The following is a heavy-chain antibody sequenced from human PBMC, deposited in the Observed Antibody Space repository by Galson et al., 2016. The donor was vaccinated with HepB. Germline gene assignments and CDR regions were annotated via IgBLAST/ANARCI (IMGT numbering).Heavy chain of an antibody. CDR1: GFRFSEYV. Sequence: SLRLSCAASGFRFSEYVMSWVRQAPGKGLEWVSLISANGEKTHYADSVRGRFTISRDNPKNMVYLQMNSLRADDTALYFCAREWDMNTVTPCLNLWGQGTLVTVSS. CDR2: ISANGEKT. J-gene: IGHJ4*02. V-gene: IGHV3-23*01. D-gene: IGHD4-17*01. CDR3: AREWDMNTVTPCLNL.